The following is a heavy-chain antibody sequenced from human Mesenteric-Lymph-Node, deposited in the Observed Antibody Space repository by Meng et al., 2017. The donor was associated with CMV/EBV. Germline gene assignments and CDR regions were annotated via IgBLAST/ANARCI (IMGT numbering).Heavy chain of an antibody. CDR3: ATLPQGGTGYYTYEGWSDP. D-gene: IGHD3/OR15-3a*01. Sequence: TYNNYWLHWVRQAPTKGLVWVSRSNSDGSRTDYADSVKGRFTISRDNTKNTLYLQMNSLRAEDTAVYYCATLPQGGTGYYTYEGWSDPWGQGTLVTVSS. J-gene: IGHJ5*02. CDR2: SNSDGSRT. CDR1: TYNNYW. V-gene: IGHV3-74*01.